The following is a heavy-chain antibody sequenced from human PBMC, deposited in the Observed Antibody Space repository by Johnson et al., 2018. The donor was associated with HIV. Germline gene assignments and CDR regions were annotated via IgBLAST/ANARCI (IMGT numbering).Heavy chain of an antibody. CDR1: GFTFSSYG. J-gene: IGHJ3*02. V-gene: IGHV3-30*02. Sequence: QVKLVESGGGVVQPGGSLRLSCAASGFTFSSYGMHWVRQAPGKGLEWVAFIRYDGSNKYYADSVKGRFTISRDNSKNTLYLQMNSLRAEDTAVYYCAKVGLYSGYEYDAFDIWGQGTMVTVSS. D-gene: IGHD5-12*01. CDR2: IRYDGSNK. CDR3: AKVGLYSGYEYDAFDI.